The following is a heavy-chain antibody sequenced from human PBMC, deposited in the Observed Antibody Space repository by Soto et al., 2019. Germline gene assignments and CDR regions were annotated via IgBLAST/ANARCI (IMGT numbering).Heavy chain of an antibody. Sequence: EVQLVQSGAEVKKPGESLKISCKGSGYIFTSHWIGWVRQMHGKGLEWLGILYPGDSDTRYSPSFQGQVTISADKSITTAYRQWSSLKASDTGMYYCARALMYKVMAPHAFAIWCHGTMVTVSS. CDR2: LYPGDSDT. CDR1: GYIFTSHW. V-gene: IGHV5-51*01. CDR3: ARALMYKVMAPHAFAI. D-gene: IGHD3-16*01. J-gene: IGHJ3*02.